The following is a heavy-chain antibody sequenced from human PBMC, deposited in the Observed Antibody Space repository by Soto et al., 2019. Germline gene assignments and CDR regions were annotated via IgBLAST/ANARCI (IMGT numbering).Heavy chain of an antibody. CDR3: ARRWGRTFAY. J-gene: IGHJ4*02. CDR1: GGSISSYY. CDR2: IYYSGST. D-gene: IGHD7-27*01. V-gene: IGHV4-59*08. Sequence: PSETLSLTCTVSGGSISSYYWSWIRQPPGKGLEWIGYIYYSGSTTYNPSLKSRVTISVDTSKNQFSLKLSSVTAADTAVYYCARRWGRTFAYWGQGTLVTVSS.